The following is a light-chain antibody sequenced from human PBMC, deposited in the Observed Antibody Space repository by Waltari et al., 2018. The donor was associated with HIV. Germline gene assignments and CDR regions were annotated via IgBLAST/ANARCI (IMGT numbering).Light chain of an antibody. CDR3: QVWESGGDIVF. CDR2: DDR. CDR1: DIGSES. J-gene: IGLJ2*01. V-gene: IGLV3-21*02. Sequence: SYVVTQTPSVSMAPGQTARITCAGDDIGSESVHWYQQKPGQAPVLVVYDDRDRPPVIPERFTGSNSGNTATLTITRVEAGDEADYYCQVWESGGDIVFFGGGTKLTVL.